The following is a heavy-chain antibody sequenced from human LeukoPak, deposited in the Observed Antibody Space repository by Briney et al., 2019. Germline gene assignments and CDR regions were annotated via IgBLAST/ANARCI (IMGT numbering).Heavy chain of an antibody. V-gene: IGHV3-30*02. Sequence: GGSLRLSCAASGFTFSSYGMHWVRQAPGKGLEWVAFIRYDGSNKYYADSVKGRFTISRDNSKSTLYLQMNSLRAEDTAVYYCAKDRRHGEGAFDIWGQGTMVTVSS. CDR3: AKDRRHGEGAFDI. CDR2: IRYDGSNK. CDR1: GFTFSSYG. J-gene: IGHJ3*02. D-gene: IGHD3-10*01.